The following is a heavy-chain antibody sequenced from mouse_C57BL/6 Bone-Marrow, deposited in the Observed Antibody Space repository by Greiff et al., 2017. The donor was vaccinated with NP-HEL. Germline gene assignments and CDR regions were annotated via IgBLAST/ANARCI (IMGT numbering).Heavy chain of an antibody. V-gene: IGHV2-6-1*01. D-gene: IGHD1-1*01. CDR3: ARQAVVSYYAMDY. CDR1: GFSLTSYG. J-gene: IGHJ4*01. CDR2: IWSDGST. Sequence: VKLMGSGPGLVAPSQSLSITCTVSGFSLTSYGVHWVRQPPGKGLEWLVVIWSDGSTTYNSALKSRLSISKDNSKSQVFLKMNSLQTDDTAMYYCARQAVVSYYAMDYWGQGTSVTVSS.